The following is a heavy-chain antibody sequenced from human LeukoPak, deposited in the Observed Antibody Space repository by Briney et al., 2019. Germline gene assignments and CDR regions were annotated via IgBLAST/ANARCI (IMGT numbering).Heavy chain of an antibody. Sequence: GGSLRLSCAASGFTVSSKYMSWVRQAPGKGLEWVSVIYSGGSTYYADSVKGRFTISRDNSKNTLYLQMNSLRAEDTAVYYCAREYCSSTSCSVDYWGQGTLVTVSP. CDR2: IYSGGST. J-gene: IGHJ4*02. V-gene: IGHV3-66*02. D-gene: IGHD2-2*01. CDR1: GFTVSSKY. CDR3: AREYCSSTSCSVDY.